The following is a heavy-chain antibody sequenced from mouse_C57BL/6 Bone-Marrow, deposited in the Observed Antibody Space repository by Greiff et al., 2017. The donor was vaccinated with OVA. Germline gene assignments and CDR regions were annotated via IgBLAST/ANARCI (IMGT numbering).Heavy chain of an antibody. CDR1: GYTFTSYW. V-gene: IGHV1-53*01. Sequence: QVQLQQPGTELVKPGASVKLSCKASGYTFTSYWMHWVKQRPGQGLEWIGNINPSNGGTNYNEKFKSKATLTVDKSSSTAYMQLSSLTSEDSAVDYCARTAQATFAMDDWGKGTSVTVSS. CDR2: INPSNGGT. D-gene: IGHD3-2*02. J-gene: IGHJ4*01. CDR3: ARTAQATFAMDD.